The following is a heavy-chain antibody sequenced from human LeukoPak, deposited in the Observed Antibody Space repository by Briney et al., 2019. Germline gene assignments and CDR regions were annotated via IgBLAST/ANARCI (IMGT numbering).Heavy chain of an antibody. V-gene: IGHV4-61*08. D-gene: IGHD6-19*01. CDR1: GGSISSGGYY. J-gene: IGHJ3*02. CDR3: ARQRYSSGYDAFDI. CDR2: IYYSGST. Sequence: SETLSLTCTVSGGSISSGGYYWSWIRQPPGKGLEWIGYIYYSGSTNYNPSLKSRVTISVDTSKNQFSLKLSSVTAADTAVYYCARQRYSSGYDAFDIWGQGTMVTVSS.